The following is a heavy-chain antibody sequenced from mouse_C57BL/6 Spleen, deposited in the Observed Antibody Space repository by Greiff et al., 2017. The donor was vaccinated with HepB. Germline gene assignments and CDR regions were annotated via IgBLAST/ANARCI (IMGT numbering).Heavy chain of an antibody. CDR3: ARDGGATSMDY. CDR1: GYTFTSYW. Sequence: VQLQQSGAELVKPGASVKMSCKASGYTFTSYWITWVKQRPGQGLEWIGDIYPGSGSTNYNEKFKSKATLTVDTSSSKAYMQLSSLTSEDSAVYYCARDGGATSMDYWGQGTSVTVSS. V-gene: IGHV1-55*01. CDR2: IYPGSGST. J-gene: IGHJ4*01. D-gene: IGHD1-1*01.